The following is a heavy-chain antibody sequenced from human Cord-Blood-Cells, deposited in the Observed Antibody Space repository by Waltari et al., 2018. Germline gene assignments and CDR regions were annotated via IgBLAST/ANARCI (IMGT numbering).Heavy chain of an antibody. Sequence: QVTLKESGPVLVKPTETLTLTCTVSGLSLSNARMGVSWIRQPPGKALEWLAHIFSNDEKSYSTSLKSRLTISKDTSKSQVVLTMTNMDPVDTATYYCARLYCSSTSCYYYYYYMDVWGKGTTVTVSS. CDR1: GLSLSNARMG. V-gene: IGHV2-26*01. CDR2: IFSNDEK. D-gene: IGHD2-2*01. CDR3: ARLYCSSTSCYYYYYYMDV. J-gene: IGHJ6*03.